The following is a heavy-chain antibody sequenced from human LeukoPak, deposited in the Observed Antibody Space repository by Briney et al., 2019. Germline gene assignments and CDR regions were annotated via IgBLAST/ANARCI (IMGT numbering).Heavy chain of an antibody. CDR2: ISFDGSNK. CDR3: ARDPVYSTVSSQMGWFDP. V-gene: IGHV3-30-3*01. J-gene: IGHJ5*02. D-gene: IGHD6-13*01. CDR1: GFTFSAFA. Sequence: GGSLRLSCAASGFTFSAFAIHWVRQAPGKGLEWVAVISFDGSNKQYADSVKGRFTISRDNSNNTLSLQMNSLRAEDTSLYFCARDPVYSTVSSQMGWFDPWGWGTLVTVSA.